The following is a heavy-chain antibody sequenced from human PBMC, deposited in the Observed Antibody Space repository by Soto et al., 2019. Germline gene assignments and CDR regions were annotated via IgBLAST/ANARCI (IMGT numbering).Heavy chain of an antibody. J-gene: IGHJ4*02. CDR3: ARVDTTSSGYFDY. V-gene: IGHV3-7*01. CDR1: GFSFSSHW. Sequence: GGSLRLSCAASGFSFSSHWMGWVRRAPGKGLEWVANIDQDGSGKYYVDSVRGRFTISRDNAKSSLYLQMDSLRSEDTTVYYCARVDTTSSGYFDYWGQGTLVTVSS. D-gene: IGHD6-6*01. CDR2: IDQDGSGK.